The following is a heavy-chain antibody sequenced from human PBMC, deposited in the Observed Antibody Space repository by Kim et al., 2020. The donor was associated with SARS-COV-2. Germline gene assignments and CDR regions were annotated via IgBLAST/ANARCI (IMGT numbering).Heavy chain of an antibody. V-gene: IGHV3-23*01. Sequence: YADPVKGLFTASRDNFHNRLYLQMNSLRPDDTAVYYCASPTDRTGDFFDYWGQGTLVTVSS. CDR3: ASPTDRTGDFFDY. J-gene: IGHJ4*02. D-gene: IGHD2-8*02.